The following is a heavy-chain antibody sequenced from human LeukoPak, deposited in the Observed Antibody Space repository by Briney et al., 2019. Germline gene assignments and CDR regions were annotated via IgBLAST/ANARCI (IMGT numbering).Heavy chain of an antibody. CDR3: AREASGNS. CDR1: GFTFSNYW. Sequence: PGGSLRLSCAASGFTFSNYWMHWVRHAPGKGLLWVSRSSGDGSITSYADSVKGRFTISRDNAKNTLYLQMNSLRAEGTAVYYCAREASGNSWGQGTLVTVSS. J-gene: IGHJ4*02. D-gene: IGHD1-26*01. CDR2: SSGDGSIT. V-gene: IGHV3-74*01.